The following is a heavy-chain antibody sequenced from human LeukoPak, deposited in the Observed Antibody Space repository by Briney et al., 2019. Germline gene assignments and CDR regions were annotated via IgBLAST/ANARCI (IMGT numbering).Heavy chain of an antibody. V-gene: IGHV4-59*01. CDR3: ARVPGLNYYYMDV. CDR2: IYYSGST. Sequence: KASETLSLTCTVSGGSISSYYWSWIRQPPGKGLEWIGCIYYSGSTNYNPSLKSRVTISVDTSKNQFSLKLSSVTAADTAVYYCARVPGLNYYYMDVWGKGTTVTVSS. D-gene: IGHD3-22*01. J-gene: IGHJ6*03. CDR1: GGSISSYY.